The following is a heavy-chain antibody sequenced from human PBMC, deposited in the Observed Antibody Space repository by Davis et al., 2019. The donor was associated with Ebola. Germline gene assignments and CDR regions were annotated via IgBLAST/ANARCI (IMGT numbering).Heavy chain of an antibody. CDR2: IDWDDDK. J-gene: IGHJ4*02. CDR3: ARAPGSLRFGAFFDY. V-gene: IGHV2-70*01. Sequence: SGPTLVKPTQTLTLTCTFSGFSLSTSGMCVSWIRQPPGKALEWLALIDWDDDKYYSTSLKTRLTISKDTSKNQVVLTMTNMDPVDTATYYCARAPGSLRFGAFFDYWGQGTLVTVSS. D-gene: IGHD3-3*01. CDR1: GFSLSTSGMC.